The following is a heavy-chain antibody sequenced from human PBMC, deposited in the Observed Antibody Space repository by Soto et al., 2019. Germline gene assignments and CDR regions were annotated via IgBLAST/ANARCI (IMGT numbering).Heavy chain of an antibody. V-gene: IGHV3-11*05. J-gene: IGHJ5*02. CDR2: ISTSGSYT. CDR3: ARGGGSSWFAP. CDR1: GFTFSDDY. D-gene: IGHD3-16*01. Sequence: QVQLVESGGGLVKPGGSLTLSCAASGFTFSDDYMSWIRQAPGKGLEWVSYISTSGSYTKYADSVKGRYTISRDNAKNALCLQMNSLRAEDTAVYYCARGGGSSWFAPWGQGTLVAVSS.